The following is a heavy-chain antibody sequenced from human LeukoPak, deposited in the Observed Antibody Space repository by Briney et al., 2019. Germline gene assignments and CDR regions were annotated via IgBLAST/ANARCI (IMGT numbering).Heavy chain of an antibody. Sequence: ASVKVSCKASGYTFTSYGISWVRQAPGQGLEWMGWINPNSGGTNYAQKFQGRVTMTRDTSISTAYMELSRLRSDDTAVYYCARSVTYYDFWSGYSASPQLDYWGQGTLVTVSS. CDR1: GYTFTSYG. J-gene: IGHJ4*02. CDR3: ARSVTYYDFWSGYSASPQLDY. V-gene: IGHV1-2*02. CDR2: INPNSGGT. D-gene: IGHD3-3*01.